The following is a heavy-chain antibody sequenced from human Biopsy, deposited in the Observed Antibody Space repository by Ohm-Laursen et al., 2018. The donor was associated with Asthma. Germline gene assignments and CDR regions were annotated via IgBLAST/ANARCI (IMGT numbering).Heavy chain of an antibody. CDR2: INSVFGTT. Sequence: ASVKVSCKSLGGTLNTYVIGWVRQAPGQGLEWMGGINSVFGTTTYPQKFQDRVTITADDSTSTVYMELSSLRSEDTAVYYCARKAGSCISRACYSLDFWGQGTLVTVSS. CDR3: ARKAGSCISRACYSLDF. V-gene: IGHV1-69*13. D-gene: IGHD2-15*01. J-gene: IGHJ4*02. CDR1: GGTLNTYV.